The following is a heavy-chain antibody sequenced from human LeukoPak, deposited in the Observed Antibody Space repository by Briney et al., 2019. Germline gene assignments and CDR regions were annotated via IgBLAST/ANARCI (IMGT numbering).Heavy chain of an antibody. D-gene: IGHD6-13*01. V-gene: IGHV3-21*01. CDR2: ISSSSYI. CDR3: ARFSRGQQLELIDY. Sequence: GRSLRLSCAASGFTYSSYSMNWVRQAPGKGLEWVSSISSSSYIYYADSVKGRFTISRDNAKNSLYLQMNSLRAEGTAVYYCARFSRGQQLELIDYWGQGTLVTVSS. J-gene: IGHJ4*02. CDR1: GFTYSSYS.